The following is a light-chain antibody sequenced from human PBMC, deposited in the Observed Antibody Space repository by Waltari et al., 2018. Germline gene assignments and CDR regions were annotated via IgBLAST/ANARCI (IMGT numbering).Light chain of an antibody. CDR3: QQYNSYSVT. CDR2: KAS. Sequence: DIQMTQSPSTLSASVGDRVTITCRASQSIGSWLAWYQQKPGKAPKPLIYKASTLLSGVPSRFSGSGSGTEFTLNISSLQPDDFATYYCQQYNSYSVTFGPGTKVDIK. V-gene: IGKV1-5*03. CDR1: QSIGSW. J-gene: IGKJ3*01.